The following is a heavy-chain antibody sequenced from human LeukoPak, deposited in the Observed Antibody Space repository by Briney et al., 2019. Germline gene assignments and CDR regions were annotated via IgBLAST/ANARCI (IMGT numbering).Heavy chain of an antibody. CDR1: GGSISTYW. CDR2: IHYSGNN. CDR3: ARGYFDWLSFDY. J-gene: IGHJ4*02. V-gene: IGHV4-59*01. Sequence: SETLSLTCTVSGGSISTYWWTWIRQPPGKGLEWLGYIHYSGNNNYNPSLKSRLTMSVDTSKNHFSLNLYSVTAADTAVYYCARGYFDWLSFDYWGQGVLVAVSS. D-gene: IGHD3-9*01.